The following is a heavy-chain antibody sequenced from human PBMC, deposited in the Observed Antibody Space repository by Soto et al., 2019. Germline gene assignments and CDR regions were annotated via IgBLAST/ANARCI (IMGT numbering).Heavy chain of an antibody. CDR1: GFTFNTYW. CDR2: IKPDGSEK. CDR3: AKELSEVGSSPGRYFDY. D-gene: IGHD6-6*01. Sequence: PGGSLRLSCTASGFTFNTYWMSWVRQAPGRGLEWVANIKPDGSEKWYVDSVKGRFTISRDNSKNTLYLQMNSLRAEDTAVYYCAKELSEVGSSPGRYFDYWGQGTLVTVSS. V-gene: IGHV3-7*01. J-gene: IGHJ4*02.